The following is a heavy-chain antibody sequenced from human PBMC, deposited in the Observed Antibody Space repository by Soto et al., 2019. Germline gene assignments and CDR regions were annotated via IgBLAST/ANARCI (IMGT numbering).Heavy chain of an antibody. CDR2: ISAYNGNT. CDR1: GYTFTSYG. CDR3: ARASPWAWGSSSVNNAFVY. D-gene: IGHD6-19*01. V-gene: IGHV1-18*01. J-gene: IGHJ4*02. Sequence: QVQLVQSGAEVKKPGASVKVSCKASGYTFTSYGITWVRQAPGQGLEWMGWISAYNGNTNYVQRLQGRVTMTTDTSTTTAYMELRSLRSDDTAVNYCARASPWAWGSSSVNNAFVYWGQGTLVTVSS.